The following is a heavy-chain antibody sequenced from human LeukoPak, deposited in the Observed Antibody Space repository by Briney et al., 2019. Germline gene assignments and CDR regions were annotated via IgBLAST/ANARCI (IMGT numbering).Heavy chain of an antibody. Sequence: ASVKVSCKASGYTFTSYYMHWVRQAPGQGLEWMGIINPSGGSTSYAQKFQGRVTITADESTSTAYMELSSLRSEDTAVYYCARGGEYCSSTSCYKVIAIDYWGQGTLVTVSS. V-gene: IGHV1-46*01. D-gene: IGHD2-2*02. J-gene: IGHJ4*02. CDR3: ARGGEYCSSTSCYKVIAIDY. CDR2: INPSGGST. CDR1: GYTFTSYY.